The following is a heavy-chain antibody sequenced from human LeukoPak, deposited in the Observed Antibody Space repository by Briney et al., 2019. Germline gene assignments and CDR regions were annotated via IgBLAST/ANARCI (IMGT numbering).Heavy chain of an antibody. V-gene: IGHV3-48*03. D-gene: IGHD3-10*01. CDR1: GFTFSSYE. Sequence: GGSLRLSCAASGFTFSSYEMNWVRQAPGKGLEWVSYISSSGSTIYYADSVKGRFTISRDNAKNSLYLQMNSLRAEDTAVYYCARVVPYYYGSGSPYYYYMDVWGKGTTVTISS. J-gene: IGHJ6*03. CDR3: ARVVPYYYGSGSPYYYYMDV. CDR2: ISSSGSTI.